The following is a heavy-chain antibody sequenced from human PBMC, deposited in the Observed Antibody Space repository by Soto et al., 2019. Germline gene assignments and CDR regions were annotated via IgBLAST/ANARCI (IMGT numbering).Heavy chain of an antibody. D-gene: IGHD1-20*01. J-gene: IGHJ3*02. V-gene: IGHV3-23*01. Sequence: EVQLLESGGGLVQPGGSLRLSCAASGITFSTYGMSWVRQAPGKGPEWVSGVSGSGGSTYYADSVKGRFTISRDNSKNTVYLQMNSLRDEDTAVYYCAKEQSGYNWNADVFDIWGQGTMVTVSS. CDR3: AKEQSGYNWNADVFDI. CDR2: VSGSGGST. CDR1: GITFSTYG.